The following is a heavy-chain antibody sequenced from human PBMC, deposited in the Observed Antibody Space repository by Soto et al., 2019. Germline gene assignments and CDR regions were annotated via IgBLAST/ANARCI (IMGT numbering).Heavy chain of an antibody. D-gene: IGHD2-15*01. CDR3: AAVLPGCSGGSCYDNWFDT. V-gene: IGHV1-58*01. CDR2: IVVGSGNT. J-gene: IGHJ5*02. Sequence: ASVKVSCKASGFTFTSSAVQWVRQARGQRLEWIGWIVVGSGNTNYAQKFQERVTITRDMSTSTAYMELSSLRSEDTAVYYCAAVLPGCSGGSCYDNWFDTWGQGTLVTVSS. CDR1: GFTFTSSA.